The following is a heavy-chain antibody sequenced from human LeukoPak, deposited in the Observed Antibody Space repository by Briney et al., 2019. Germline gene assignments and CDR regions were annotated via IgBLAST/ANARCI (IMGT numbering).Heavy chain of an antibody. CDR2: IYYSGST. CDR1: GYSISSGYY. V-gene: IGHV4-61*01. CDR3: ARVRGGNGDYFDY. D-gene: IGHD4-23*01. J-gene: IGHJ4*02. Sequence: PSETLSLTCAVSGYSISSGYYWSWIRQPPGKGLEWIGYIYYSGSTNYNPSLKSRVTISVDTSKNQFSLKLSSVTAADTAVYYCARVRGGNGDYFDYWGQGTLVTVSS.